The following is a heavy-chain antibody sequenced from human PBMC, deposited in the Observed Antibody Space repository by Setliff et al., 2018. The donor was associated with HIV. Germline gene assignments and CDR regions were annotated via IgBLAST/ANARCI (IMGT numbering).Heavy chain of an antibody. J-gene: IGHJ4*02. CDR2: MTNTGNVI. CDR1: GFTFGDHA. Sequence: GGSLRLSCVASGFTFGDHAMHWVRQAPGKGLECVSLMTNTGNVINYADSVKGRFTISRDNSRNTLYLQMSGLRIEDTAVYYCARGKSTVTTNSFDYWGQGTLVTVSS. CDR3: ARGKSTVTTNSFDY. V-gene: IGHV3-30-3*01. D-gene: IGHD1-1*01.